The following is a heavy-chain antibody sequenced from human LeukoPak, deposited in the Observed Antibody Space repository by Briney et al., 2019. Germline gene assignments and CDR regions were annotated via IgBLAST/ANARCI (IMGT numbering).Heavy chain of an antibody. CDR1: GFTPRGTY. CDR2: IYSGGST. J-gene: IGHJ4*02. V-gene: IGHV3-53*04. D-gene: IGHD4-17*01. Sequence: RGSLRLSCAASGFTPRGTYMSWVRQAPGKGLEWVSVIYSGGSTYYADSVKGRFTISRHNYKNTLYLQMNSLRAEDTAVYYCARSAYDYGEVYFDYWGQGTLVTVSS. CDR3: ARSAYDYGEVYFDY.